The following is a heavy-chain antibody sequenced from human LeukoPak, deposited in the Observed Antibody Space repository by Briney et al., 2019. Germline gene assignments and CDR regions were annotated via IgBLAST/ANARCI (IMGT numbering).Heavy chain of an antibody. CDR3: ARVDDRGHYYDSSGPRKLFDY. Sequence: GASVKVSCKASGYTFTGYYMHWVRQAPGQGLEWMGWINPDSGGTNYAQKFQGRVTMTRDTSISTAYMQMRRLSSDDTAVYYCARVDDRGHYYDSSGPRKLFDYWGQGTLVTVSS. V-gene: IGHV1-2*02. J-gene: IGHJ4*02. CDR2: INPDSGGT. CDR1: GYTFTGYY. D-gene: IGHD3-22*01.